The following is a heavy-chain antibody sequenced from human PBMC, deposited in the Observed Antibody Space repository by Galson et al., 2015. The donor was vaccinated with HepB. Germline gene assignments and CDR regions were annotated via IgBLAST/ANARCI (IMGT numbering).Heavy chain of an antibody. Sequence: SLRLSCAASGFTFRNYGMHWVRQAPGKGLEWVASISYDGGHKSCRDSVRGRFTISRDNNKNMVYLHMNSLRTEDTALYFCAKDAAGWNDGHYRNHQYYMDVWGKGTMVTVS. D-gene: IGHD1-1*01. CDR2: ISYDGGHK. CDR3: AKDAAGWNDGHYRNHQYYMDV. CDR1: GFTFRNYG. J-gene: IGHJ6*03. V-gene: IGHV3-33*05.